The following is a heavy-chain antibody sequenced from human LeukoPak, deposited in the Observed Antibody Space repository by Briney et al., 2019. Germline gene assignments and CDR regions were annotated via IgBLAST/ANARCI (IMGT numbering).Heavy chain of an antibody. Sequence: ASVKVSCKASGYTFTSYAMHWVRQSPGQRLEWMGWINAGNGNTKYSQKFQGRVTITRDTSASTDYMELSSLRSEDTAVYYCASQIEMEGPISDYWGQGTLVTVSS. J-gene: IGHJ4*02. CDR2: INAGNGNT. CDR1: GYTFTSYA. CDR3: ASQIEMEGPISDY. V-gene: IGHV1-3*01. D-gene: IGHD5-24*01.